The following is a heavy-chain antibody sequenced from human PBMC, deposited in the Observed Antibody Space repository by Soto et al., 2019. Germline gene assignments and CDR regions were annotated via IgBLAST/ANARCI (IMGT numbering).Heavy chain of an antibody. J-gene: IGHJ4*02. Sequence: PGGSLRLSCEATGFTFSKYGMHWVRQAPGKGLERVAVLSFDGSNKYYADSVKGRFTISRDNSKNMLYLQMNSLRVEDTAVYYCAKSATSSGYYARLDYRGQGALVTVSS. V-gene: IGHV3-30*18. CDR1: GFTFSKYG. CDR3: AKSATSSGYYARLDY. CDR2: LSFDGSNK. D-gene: IGHD3-22*01.